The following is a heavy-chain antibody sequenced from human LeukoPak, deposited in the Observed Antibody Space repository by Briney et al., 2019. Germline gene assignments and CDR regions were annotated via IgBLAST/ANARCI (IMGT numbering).Heavy chain of an antibody. Sequence: ASVKVSCKASGYTFTGYYMHWVRQAPGQGLEWMGWINPNSGGTNYAQKFQGWVTMTRDTSISTAYMELSRLRSDDTAVYYCARLNDYGGNSDAFDIWGQGAMVTVSS. CDR3: ARLNDYGGNSDAFDI. D-gene: IGHD4-23*01. V-gene: IGHV1-2*04. CDR2: INPNSGGT. CDR1: GYTFTGYY. J-gene: IGHJ3*02.